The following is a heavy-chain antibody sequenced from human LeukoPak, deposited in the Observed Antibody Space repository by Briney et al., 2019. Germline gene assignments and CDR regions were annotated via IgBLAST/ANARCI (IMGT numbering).Heavy chain of an antibody. J-gene: IGHJ4*02. CDR2: VYYTGNT. CDR3: ARLGSYFDY. Sequence: AETLSLTCTVPGGSINYYYWSWIRQPPGKGLEWIGYVYYTGNTNYNPSLKSRVTMSVDTSKNQFSLKLSSVTAADTAIYYCARLGSYFDYWGQGTLVTVSS. CDR1: GGSINYYY. V-gene: IGHV4-59*01. D-gene: IGHD1-26*01.